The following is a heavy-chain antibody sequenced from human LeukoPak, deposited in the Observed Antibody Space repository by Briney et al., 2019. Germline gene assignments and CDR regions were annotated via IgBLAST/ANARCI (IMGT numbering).Heavy chain of an antibody. CDR2: INHSGST. J-gene: IGHJ5*02. Sequence: SETLSLTCTVSGGSISSSSYYWGWIRQPPGKGLEWIGEINHSGSTNYNPSLKSRVTISVDTSKNQFSLKLSSVTAADTAVYFCALSASGGGCYPGGRGPVVTVSS. D-gene: IGHD3-16*02. CDR3: ALSASGGGCYP. V-gene: IGHV4-39*07. CDR1: GGSISSSSYY.